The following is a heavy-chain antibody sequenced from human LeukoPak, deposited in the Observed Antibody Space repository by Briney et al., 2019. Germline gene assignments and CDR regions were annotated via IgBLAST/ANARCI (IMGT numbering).Heavy chain of an antibody. J-gene: IGHJ3*02. D-gene: IGHD1-1*01. CDR2: IYYTGST. CDR1: GDSITNFY. Sequence: SETLSLTCTVSGDSITNFYWNWIRQPPGKELEWIGYIYYTGSTTFNPSLKSRVTMSVDTSKNQFSLKLSSVTAADTAVYFCARWMGTWNAFDIWGQGTVVTVSS. V-gene: IGHV4-59*01. CDR3: ARWMGTWNAFDI.